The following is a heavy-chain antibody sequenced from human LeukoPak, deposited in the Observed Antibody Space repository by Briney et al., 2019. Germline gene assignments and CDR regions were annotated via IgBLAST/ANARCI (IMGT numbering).Heavy chain of an antibody. CDR3: ARDRRYSSGWIGFDP. J-gene: IGHJ5*02. Sequence: GGSLRLSCAASGFTFSSYWMHWVRQAPGKGLVWVSRINSDGSSTSYADSVKGRFTISRDNAKNSLYLQMNSLRAEDTALYYCARDRRYSSGWIGFDPWGQGTLVTVSS. CDR2: INSDGSST. D-gene: IGHD6-19*01. V-gene: IGHV3-74*01. CDR1: GFTFSSYW.